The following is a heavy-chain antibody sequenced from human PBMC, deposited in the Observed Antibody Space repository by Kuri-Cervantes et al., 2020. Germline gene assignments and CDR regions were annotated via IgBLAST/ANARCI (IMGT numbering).Heavy chain of an antibody. CDR3: ARRRLGLRYFDWLPQQSKGGRFDY. J-gene: IGHJ4*02. D-gene: IGHD3-9*01. CDR2: FYHSGDT. CDR1: DYSITSGYY. V-gene: IGHV4-38-2*01. Sequence: SETLSLTCDVFDYSITSGYYWGWIRQSPGKGLEWIGSFYHSGDTSDSPSLRGRVAISVDTSKNQFSLKLSSVTAADTAAYYCARRRLGLRYFDWLPQQSKGGRFDYWGQGTLVTVSS.